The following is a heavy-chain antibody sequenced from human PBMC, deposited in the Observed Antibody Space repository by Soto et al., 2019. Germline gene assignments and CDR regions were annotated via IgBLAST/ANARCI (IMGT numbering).Heavy chain of an antibody. CDR2: ISAYNGNT. CDR1: GYTFSSYF. V-gene: IGHV1-18*01. CDR3: ASLYCSSTSCYTVYYYYGMDV. D-gene: IGHD2-2*02. Sequence: ASVKVSCKASGYTFSSYFITWVRQAPGQGLEWMGWISAYNGNTNFAQKLQGGVAMTTDTSTSTAYMELRSLRSDDTAVYYCASLYCSSTSCYTVYYYYGMDVWGQGTTVTVSS. J-gene: IGHJ6*02.